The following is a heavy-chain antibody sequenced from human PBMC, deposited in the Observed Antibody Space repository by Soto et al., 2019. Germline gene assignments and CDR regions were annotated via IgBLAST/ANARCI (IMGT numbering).Heavy chain of an antibody. CDR1: GFTLTTYA. J-gene: IGHJ6*04. D-gene: IGHD3-10*01. Sequence: EVLLLESGGGLVQPGGSLRLSCAASGFTLTTYAMTWVRQPPGKGLELVSSMNGAGTSTSYADSVKGRFTTSRDNSKNVLYREMNSLRAEATAVYYCARGGADHYHYGMDVWGKGTTCIVSS. CDR2: MNGAGTST. V-gene: IGHV3-23*01. CDR3: ARGGADHYHYGMDV.